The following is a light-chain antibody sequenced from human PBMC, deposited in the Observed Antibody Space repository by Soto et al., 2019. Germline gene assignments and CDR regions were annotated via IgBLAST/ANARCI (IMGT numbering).Light chain of an antibody. V-gene: IGLV2-14*03. CDR1: SSDVGAYNY. J-gene: IGLJ1*01. CDR3: SSFTRSNSYV. Sequence: QSALTQPASVSGSPGQSITISCTGTSSDVGAYNYVSWYQQHPGKVPKLMIYDVSDRPSGVSNRFSGSKSGNTASLTISGXXXXXXXXXYCSSFTRSNSYVFGTGTKLTV. CDR2: DVS.